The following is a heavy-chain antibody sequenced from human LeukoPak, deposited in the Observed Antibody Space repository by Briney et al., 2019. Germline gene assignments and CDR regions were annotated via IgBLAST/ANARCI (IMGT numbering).Heavy chain of an antibody. J-gene: IGHJ4*02. CDR2: ISYDGSNK. CDR3: ARDHGGGHFDY. V-gene: IGHV3-30*03. CDR1: GFTFSSYG. Sequence: PGGSLRLSCAASGFTFSSYGMHWVRQAPGKGLEWVAVISYDGSNKYYADSVKGRFTISRDNAKNSLYLQMNSLRAEDTAVYYCARDHGGGHFDYWGQGTLVTVSS.